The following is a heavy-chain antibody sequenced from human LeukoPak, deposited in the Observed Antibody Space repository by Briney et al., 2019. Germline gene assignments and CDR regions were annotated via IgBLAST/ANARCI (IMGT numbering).Heavy chain of an antibody. D-gene: IGHD6-19*01. J-gene: IGHJ4*02. CDR1: GGSFSGYY. V-gene: IGHV4-34*01. CDR2: INHSGST. CDR3: ARAAFDSSGWYYFDY. Sequence: SETLSLTCAVYGGSFSGYYWSWIRQPPGKGLEWIGEINHSGSTNYNPSLKSRVTISLDTSKNQFSLKLSSVTAADTAVCYCARAAFDSSGWYYFDYWGQGTLVTVSS.